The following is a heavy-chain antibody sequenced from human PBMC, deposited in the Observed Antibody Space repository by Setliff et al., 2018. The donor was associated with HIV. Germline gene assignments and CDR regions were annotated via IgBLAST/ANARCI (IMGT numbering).Heavy chain of an antibody. Sequence: PSETLSLTCTVSGDSIGDYYWNWIRQPAGKGLEWIGRVYVSGDTNYNPSLKSRVTMSLDTSKKHFSLKLKSVTAADTAVYYCALTGHRLLRGYMDVWGKGTTVTV. CDR1: GDSIGDYY. CDR3: ALTGHRLLRGYMDV. D-gene: IGHD2-15*01. J-gene: IGHJ6*03. V-gene: IGHV4-4*07. CDR2: VYVSGDT.